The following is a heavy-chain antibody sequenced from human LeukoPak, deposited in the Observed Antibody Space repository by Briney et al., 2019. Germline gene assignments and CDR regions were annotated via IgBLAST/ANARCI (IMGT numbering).Heavy chain of an antibody. CDR1: GYTFTGDQ. CDR3: ARKSAGFLTA. J-gene: IGHJ5*02. V-gene: IGHV1-2*02. CDR2: IKPSSGDT. D-gene: IGHD2/OR15-2a*01. Sequence: VASVKVSCKASGYTFTGDQIYWLRQAPGQGLEWVGWIKPSSGDTLYEQKFQGRVTMTRDKSISSAYMELSSLRSDDTAVYNCARKSAGFLTAWGQGTLVTVSS.